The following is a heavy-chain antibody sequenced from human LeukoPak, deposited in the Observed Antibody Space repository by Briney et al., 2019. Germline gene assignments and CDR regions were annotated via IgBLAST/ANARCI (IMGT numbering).Heavy chain of an antibody. CDR3: ARGIKGGYGPDY. CDR2: IRSDGGDM. CDR1: GFTFRNNW. Sequence: GGSLRLSCAASGFTFRNNWMHWVRQVPGKGLVWVSRIRSDGGDMNYADSVKGRFTVSRDNARNTLYLQMNNLRAEDTAVYYCARGIKGGYGPDYWGQGTLVTVSS. J-gene: IGHJ4*02. V-gene: IGHV3-74*01. D-gene: IGHD4-17*01.